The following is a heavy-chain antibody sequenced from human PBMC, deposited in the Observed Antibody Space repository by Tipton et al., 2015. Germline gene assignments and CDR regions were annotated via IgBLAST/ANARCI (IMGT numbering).Heavy chain of an antibody. V-gene: IGHV4-34*01. D-gene: IGHD3/OR15-3a*01. Sequence: TLSLTCAFSGGSFSDYYCTWFRQPPGKGLEWIGEVNHSGSTNYTPSLKSRVSMSIDTSTNHFSLRLNSVTAADTAVYYCARGDWIIWGQGTLVTVSS. J-gene: IGHJ4*02. CDR3: ARGDWII. CDR2: VNHSGST. CDR1: GGSFSDYY.